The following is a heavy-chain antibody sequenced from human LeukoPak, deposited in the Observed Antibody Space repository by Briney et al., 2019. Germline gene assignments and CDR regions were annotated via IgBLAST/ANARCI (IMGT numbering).Heavy chain of an antibody. CDR2: IYPGDSDT. Sequence: GESLKISCKGSGYSFTSYWVGWVRPMPGKGLEWMGIIYPGDSDTRYSPSLQGQVTISADKSINTAYLQWSSLKASDTAMYYCARQYEDWFDPWGQGTLVTVSS. J-gene: IGHJ5*02. CDR1: GYSFTSYW. CDR3: ARQYEDWFDP. D-gene: IGHD2-8*01. V-gene: IGHV5-51*01.